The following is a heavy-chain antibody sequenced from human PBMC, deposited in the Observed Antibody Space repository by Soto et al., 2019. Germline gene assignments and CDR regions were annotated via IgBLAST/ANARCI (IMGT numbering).Heavy chain of an antibody. V-gene: IGHV1-8*01. CDR2: MNPNSGNT. CDR3: AIYMIILPTSLSSVL. D-gene: IGHD3-16*01. J-gene: IGHJ4*02. Sequence: ASVRVSCKASGYTFTSYDINWVRQATGQGLEWMGWMNPNSGNTGYAQKFQGRVTMTRNTSISTAYMELSSLRSEDTAVYYCAIYMIILPTSLSSVLWGQGTSDIVSS. CDR1: GYTFTSYD.